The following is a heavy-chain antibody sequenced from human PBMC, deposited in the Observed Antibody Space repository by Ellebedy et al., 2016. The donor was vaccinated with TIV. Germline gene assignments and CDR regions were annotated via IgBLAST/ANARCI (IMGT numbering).Heavy chain of an antibody. V-gene: IGHV4-34*01. CDR2: INHSGST. CDR3: ARSSCSGGSCYYYYYGMDV. J-gene: IGHJ6*02. D-gene: IGHD2-15*01. Sequence: SETLSLTCAVYGGSFSGYYWSWIRQPPGKGLEWIGEINHSGSTNYNPSLKSRVTMSVDTSKNQFSLKLSSVTAADTAVYYCARSSCSGGSCYYYYYGMDVWGQGTTVTVSS. CDR1: GGSFSGYY.